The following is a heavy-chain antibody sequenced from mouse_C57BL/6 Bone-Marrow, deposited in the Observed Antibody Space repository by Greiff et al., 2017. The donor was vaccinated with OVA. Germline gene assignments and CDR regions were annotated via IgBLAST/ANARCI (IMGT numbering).Heavy chain of an antibody. CDR3: ARKESYWYFDV. V-gene: IGHV1-76*01. Sequence: VQLQQSGAELVRPGASVKLSCKASGYTFTDYYINWVKQRPGQGLEWIARIYPGSGNPYYNEKFKGKATLTAEKASSTAYMQLSSLTSEDSAVYFGARKESYWYFDVWGTGTTVTVAS. J-gene: IGHJ1*03. CDR2: IYPGSGNP. CDR1: GYTFTDYY.